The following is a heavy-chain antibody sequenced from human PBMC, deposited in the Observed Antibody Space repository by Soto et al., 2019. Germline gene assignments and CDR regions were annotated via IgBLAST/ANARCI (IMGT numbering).Heavy chain of an antibody. Sequence: QVQLVQSGAEVKKPGSSVKVSCKASGGTFSSYAISWVRQAPGQGLEWMGGIIPIFGTANYAQKFQGRVTITADESTSTAYMELSSLRSEDTAVEYCASGLYSSSWHWYFDLWGRGTLVTVSS. CDR1: GGTFSSYA. CDR3: ASGLYSSSWHWYFDL. V-gene: IGHV1-69*12. J-gene: IGHJ2*01. D-gene: IGHD6-13*01. CDR2: IIPIFGTA.